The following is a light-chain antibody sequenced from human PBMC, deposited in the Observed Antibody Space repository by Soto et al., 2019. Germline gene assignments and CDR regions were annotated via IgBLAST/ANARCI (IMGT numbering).Light chain of an antibody. V-gene: IGKV1-39*01. CDR1: LHINDC. CDR2: AAS. J-gene: IGKJ1*01. Sequence: DIQLTQSPSSLSASVGDRVTITFQASLHINDCVNWYQQKPGKAPKFLIFAASSLQSGVPSRFSGSGSGTDFTLTISSLQPEDFATYYCQQSYSSPWTFGQGTKVDIK. CDR3: QQSYSSPWT.